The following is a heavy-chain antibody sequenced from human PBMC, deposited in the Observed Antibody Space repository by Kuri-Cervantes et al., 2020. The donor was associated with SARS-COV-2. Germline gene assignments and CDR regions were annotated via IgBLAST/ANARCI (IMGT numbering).Heavy chain of an antibody. V-gene: IGHV4-39*01. CDR2: IYYSGST. Sequence: SETLSLTCTVSGGSISSSSYYWGWIRQPPGKGLEWIGNIYYSGSTYYNPSLKSRVTISVDTSKNQFSLKLSSVTAADTAVYYCARRGLGNYYGSGSYQNAFDIWGQGTMVTVSS. CDR3: ARRGLGNYYGSGSYQNAFDI. D-gene: IGHD3-10*01. J-gene: IGHJ3*02. CDR1: GGSISSSSYY.